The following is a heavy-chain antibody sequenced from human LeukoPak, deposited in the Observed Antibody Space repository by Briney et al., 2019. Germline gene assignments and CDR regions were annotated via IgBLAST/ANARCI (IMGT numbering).Heavy chain of an antibody. CDR1: GYTFTSYG. Sequence: ASVKVSCKASGYTFTSYGISWVRQAPGQGLEWMGWISAYNGNTNYAQKLQGRVTMTTDTSTSTAYMELRSLRSDDTAVYYCARDVGITIFGVVIPPYYYYGMDVWGQGTTVTVSS. CDR2: ISAYNGNT. V-gene: IGHV1-18*01. J-gene: IGHJ6*02. CDR3: ARDVGITIFGVVIPPYYYYGMDV. D-gene: IGHD3-3*01.